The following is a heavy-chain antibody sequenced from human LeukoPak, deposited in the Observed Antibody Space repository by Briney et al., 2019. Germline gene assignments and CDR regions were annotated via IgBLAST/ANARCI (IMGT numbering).Heavy chain of an antibody. CDR1: GVTFSSYS. D-gene: IGHD2-8*01. CDR2: ISSSSSYI. V-gene: IGHV3-21*05. J-gene: IGHJ4*02. CDR3: ASSLGYCTNGVCYSRFFDY. Sequence: PGGSLSLSCAASGVTFSSYSMKWVRHPPGRGRELVSFISSSSSYIYYADSVKGRFTISRDNAKNSLYLQMNSLRAEDTAVYYCASSLGYCTNGVCYSRFFDYWGQGTLVTVSS.